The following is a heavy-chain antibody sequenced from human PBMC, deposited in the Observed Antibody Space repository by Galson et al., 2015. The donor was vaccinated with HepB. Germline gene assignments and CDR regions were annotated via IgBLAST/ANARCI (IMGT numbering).Heavy chain of an antibody. CDR2: INTNTGNP. J-gene: IGHJ5*02. Sequence: SVKVSCKASGYTFTSYAMNWVRQAPGQGLEWMGWINTNTGNPTYAQGFTGRFVFSLDTSVSTAYLQISSLKAEDTAVYYCARDKWLVRFSLETNWFDPWGQGTLVTVSS. D-gene: IGHD6-19*01. CDR3: ARDKWLVRFSLETNWFDP. V-gene: IGHV7-4-1*02. CDR1: GYTFTSYA.